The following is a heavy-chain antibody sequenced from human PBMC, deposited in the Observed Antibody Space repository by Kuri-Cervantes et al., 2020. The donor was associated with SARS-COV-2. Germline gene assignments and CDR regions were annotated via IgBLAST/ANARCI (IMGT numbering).Heavy chain of an antibody. D-gene: IGHD4-17*01. J-gene: IGHJ2*01. CDR2: IYYSGST. CDR1: GGSISSDY. CDR3: ARDSLRDIADYVLGWYFDL. V-gene: IGHV4-59*01. Sequence: PESLSLSCTVSGGSISSDYWSWSRQLPGQGLEWIGYIYYSGSTNCNPSLKSRVTISVDTSKNQFSLKLSSVTAADTAVYYCARDSLRDIADYVLGWYFDLWGRGTLVTVSS.